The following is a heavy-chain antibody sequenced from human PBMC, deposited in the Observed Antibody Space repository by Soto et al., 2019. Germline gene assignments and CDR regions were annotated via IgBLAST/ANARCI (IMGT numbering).Heavy chain of an antibody. J-gene: IGHJ6*02. CDR2: ISSSSSYI. D-gene: IGHD3-10*01. Sequence: GGSLRLSCAASGFTFSSYSMNWVRQAPGKGLEWVSSISSSSSYIYYADSVKGRFTISRDNAKNSLYLQMNSLRAEDAAVYYCARDNYYGSGRLAYYYGMDVWGQGTTVTVSS. CDR1: GFTFSSYS. V-gene: IGHV3-21*01. CDR3: ARDNYYGSGRLAYYYGMDV.